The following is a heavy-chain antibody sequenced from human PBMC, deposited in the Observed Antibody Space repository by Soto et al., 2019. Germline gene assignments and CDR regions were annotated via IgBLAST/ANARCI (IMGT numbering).Heavy chain of an antibody. Sequence: EVQLVESGGGLVQPGESLRLSCTASGITFSSYSMNWVRQAPGKGLEWLSYISSSKTTYADSVKGRFTISRDNAKISVYLQMNSLRDEDSAVYYCVGDQDVHTPMVHGNYWGRGTRVTVS. J-gene: IGHJ4*02. CDR1: GITFSSYS. D-gene: IGHD5-18*01. CDR3: VGDQDVHTPMVHGNY. CDR2: ISSSKTT. V-gene: IGHV3-48*02.